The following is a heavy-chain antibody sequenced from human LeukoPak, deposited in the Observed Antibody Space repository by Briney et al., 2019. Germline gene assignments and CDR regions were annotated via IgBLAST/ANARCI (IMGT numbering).Heavy chain of an antibody. CDR2: INHSGST. Sequence: SETLSLTCAVYGGSFSGYYWSWIRQPPGKGREWMGEINHSGSTNYNPSLKSRVTISVDTSKNQFSLKLSSVTAADTAVYYCARLPKWELLVSGWFDPWGQGTLVTVSS. D-gene: IGHD1-26*01. V-gene: IGHV4-34*01. CDR1: GGSFSGYY. J-gene: IGHJ5*02. CDR3: ARLPKWELLVSGWFDP.